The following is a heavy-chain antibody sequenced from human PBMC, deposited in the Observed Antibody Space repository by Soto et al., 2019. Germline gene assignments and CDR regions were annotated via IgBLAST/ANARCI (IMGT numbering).Heavy chain of an antibody. V-gene: IGHV3-30*18. J-gene: IGHJ4*02. CDR3: AKDSGGGSPNFDY. CDR1: GFTFSSYG. CDR2: ISYDGSNK. D-gene: IGHD1-26*01. Sequence: QVQLVESGGGVVQPGRSLRLSCAASGFTFSSYGMHWVRQAPGKGLEWVAVISYDGSNKYYADSVKGRFTISRDNSKNTLYLQMNSLRAEDTVVYYCAKDSGGGSPNFDYWGQGTLVTVSS.